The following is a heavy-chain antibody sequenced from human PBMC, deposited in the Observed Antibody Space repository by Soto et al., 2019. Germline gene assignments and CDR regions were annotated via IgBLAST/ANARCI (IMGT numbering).Heavy chain of an antibody. CDR3: ARDEYSSSRGHYYYYYYMDV. CDR1: GYTFTSYA. Sequence: GASVKVSCKASGYTFTSYAMQWVRQAPGQRLEWMGWINAGNGNTKYSQKFQGRVTITRDTSASTAYMELSSLRSEDTAVYYCARDEYSSSRGHYYYYYYMDVWGKGTTVTVSS. CDR2: INAGNGNT. V-gene: IGHV1-3*01. J-gene: IGHJ6*03. D-gene: IGHD6-6*01.